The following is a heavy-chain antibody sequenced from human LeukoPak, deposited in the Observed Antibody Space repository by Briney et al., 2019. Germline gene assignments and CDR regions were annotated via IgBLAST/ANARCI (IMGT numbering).Heavy chain of an antibody. Sequence: PGGSLRLSCAASGFTFSSYAMSWVRQAPGKGLEWVSTISGGGENTHYADSVKGRFTVSRDNSKNTMYLQMNNLRGDDTALYYCTKDVGPGYDWFDPWGQGTQVTVSS. D-gene: IGHD1-1*01. V-gene: IGHV3-23*01. CDR3: TKDVGPGYDWFDP. CDR1: GFTFSSYA. CDR2: ISGGGENT. J-gene: IGHJ5*02.